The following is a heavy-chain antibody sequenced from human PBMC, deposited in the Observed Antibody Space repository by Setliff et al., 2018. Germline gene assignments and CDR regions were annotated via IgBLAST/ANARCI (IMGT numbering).Heavy chain of an antibody. CDR3: SRLVRYCTTTTCQTLSGGEH. CDR2: INTGGGSS. D-gene: IGHD2-8*01. Sequence: ASVKVSCKASGYSFTSHYMHWVRQAPGQGLEWMGIINTGGGSSSSTQKFEGRVTMTRDTSTNTVYMELSGLTSDDTAVYYCSRLVRYCTTTTCQTLSGGEHWGPGTLVTVSS. CDR1: GYSFTSHY. V-gene: IGHV1-46*01. J-gene: IGHJ1*01.